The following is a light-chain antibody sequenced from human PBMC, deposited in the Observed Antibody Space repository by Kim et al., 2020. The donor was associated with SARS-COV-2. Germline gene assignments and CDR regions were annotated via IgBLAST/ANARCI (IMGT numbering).Light chain of an antibody. V-gene: IGLV2-14*04. CDR1: RSDVGHFNS. CDR2: DVT. J-gene: IGLJ1*01. CDR3: NSYTSSTSDV. Sequence: GQPITISCTGTRSDVGHFNSVSWYQQHPGKAPKLMIYDVTKRPSGVSIRFSGSKSGNTASLTISGLQAEDEADYYCNSYTSSTSDVFGTGTKVTVL.